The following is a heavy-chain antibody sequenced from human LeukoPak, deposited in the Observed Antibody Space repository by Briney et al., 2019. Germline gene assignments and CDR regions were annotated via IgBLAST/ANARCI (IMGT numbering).Heavy chain of an antibody. D-gene: IGHD3-10*01. J-gene: IGHJ4*02. V-gene: IGHV3-48*04. CDR2: ISTSGNTI. Sequence: GGSLRLSCAASGFSFSDYNMNWLRQAPGKGLEWVSYISTSGNTIYYADSVKGRFTISRDNAKNSLYLQMNSLRAEDTAVYYCAKVPDYYGSGRYHWGQGTLVTVSS. CDR1: GFSFSDYN. CDR3: AKVPDYYGSGRYH.